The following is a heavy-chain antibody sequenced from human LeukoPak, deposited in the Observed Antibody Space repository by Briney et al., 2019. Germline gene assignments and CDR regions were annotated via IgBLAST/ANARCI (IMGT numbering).Heavy chain of an antibody. CDR3: ARGASNRFDY. D-gene: IGHD1-14*01. CDR1: GFAFSNYW. J-gene: IGHJ4*02. Sequence: GGSLRLSCAASGFAFSNYWMHWVRQAPGKGLVWVSRIYTDGSSTNYADSVKGRFTISRGNAKNALFLQMNSLRAEDTAVYYCARGASNRFDYWGQGTLVTVSS. V-gene: IGHV3-74*01. CDR2: IYTDGSST.